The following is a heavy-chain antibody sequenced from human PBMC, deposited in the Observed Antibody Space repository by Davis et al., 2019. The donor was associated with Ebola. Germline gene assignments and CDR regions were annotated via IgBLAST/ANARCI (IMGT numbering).Heavy chain of an antibody. CDR2: ISSSGKT. D-gene: IGHD4-23*01. CDR3: ARAGFTVVTPVGY. CDR1: GFTFDDYA. J-gene: IGHJ4*02. V-gene: IGHV3-64D*08. Sequence: GESLKISCAASGFTFDDYAMHWVRQAPGKGLEYVSVISSSGKTYYADSVKGRFTISRDNSQNNVYLQMTSLRVEDTAVYYCARAGFTVVTPVGYWGQGTLVTVSS.